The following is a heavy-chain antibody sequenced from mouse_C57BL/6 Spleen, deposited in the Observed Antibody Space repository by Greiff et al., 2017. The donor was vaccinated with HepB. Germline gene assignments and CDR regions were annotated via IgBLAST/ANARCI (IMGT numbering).Heavy chain of an antibody. Sequence: EVQVVESGGGLVKPGGSLKLSCAASGFTFSDYGMHWVRQAPEKGLEWVAYISSGSSTIYYADTVKGRFTISRDNAKNTLFLQMTSLRSEDTAMYYCARVLPWYAMDYWGQGTSVTVSS. CDR3: ARVLPWYAMDY. CDR1: GFTFSDYG. V-gene: IGHV5-17*01. CDR2: ISSGSSTI. J-gene: IGHJ4*01.